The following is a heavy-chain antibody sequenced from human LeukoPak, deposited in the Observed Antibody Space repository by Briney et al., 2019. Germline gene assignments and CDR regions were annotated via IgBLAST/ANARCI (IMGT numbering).Heavy chain of an antibody. Sequence: SETLSLTCAVYGGSFSGYYWSWIRQPPGKGLEWIGEINHSGSTNYNPSLKSRVTISVDTSKNQFSLKLSSVTAADTAVYYCARALGNCSSTSCYKSYYYYGMDVWGQGTTVTVSS. V-gene: IGHV4-34*01. J-gene: IGHJ6*02. CDR2: INHSGST. CDR1: GGSFSGYY. D-gene: IGHD2-2*02. CDR3: ARALGNCSSTSCYKSYYYYGMDV.